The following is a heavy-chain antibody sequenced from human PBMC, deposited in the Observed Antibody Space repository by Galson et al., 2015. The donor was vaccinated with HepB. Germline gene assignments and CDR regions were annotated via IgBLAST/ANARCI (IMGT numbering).Heavy chain of an antibody. CDR3: GLSTRFPPTEIDF. CDR2: ISSNGTHK. V-gene: IGHV3-30*03. CDR1: GFTFTGHN. Sequence: SLRLSCAASGFTFTGHNMHWVRQAPGKGLEWVTFISSNGTHKYYGVSVKGRLPISTDTSKNTVYVQIKSLRPDDTAVYFCGLSTRFPPTEIDFWGQGTLVTVSS. J-gene: IGHJ4*01. D-gene: IGHD2-2*01.